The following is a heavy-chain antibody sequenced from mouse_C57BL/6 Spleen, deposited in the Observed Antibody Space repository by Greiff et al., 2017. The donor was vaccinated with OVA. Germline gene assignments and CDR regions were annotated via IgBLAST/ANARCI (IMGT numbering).Heavy chain of an antibody. CDR3: AREYYGSSPYYAMDY. J-gene: IGHJ4*01. CDR1: GYSFTSYY. V-gene: IGHV1-66*01. CDR2: IYPGSGNT. Sequence: QVQLQQSGPELVKPGASVKISCKASGYSFTSYYIHWVKQRPGQGLEWIGWIYPGSGNTKYNEKFKGKATLTADTSSSTAYMQLSSLTSEDSAVYYCAREYYGSSPYYAMDYWGQGTSVTVSS. D-gene: IGHD1-1*01.